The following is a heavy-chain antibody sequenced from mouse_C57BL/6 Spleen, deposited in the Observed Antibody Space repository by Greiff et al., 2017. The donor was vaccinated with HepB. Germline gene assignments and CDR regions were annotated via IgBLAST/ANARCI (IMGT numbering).Heavy chain of an antibody. V-gene: IGHV3-6*01. Sequence: EVQVVESGPGLVKPSQSLSLTCSVTGYSITSGYYWNWIRQFPGNKLEWMGYISYDGSNNYNPSLKNRISITRDTSKNQFFLKLNSVTTEDTATYYCARSTYYGSNYFDYWGQGTTLTVSS. CDR2: ISYDGSN. J-gene: IGHJ2*01. CDR1: GYSITSGYY. D-gene: IGHD1-1*01. CDR3: ARSTYYGSNYFDY.